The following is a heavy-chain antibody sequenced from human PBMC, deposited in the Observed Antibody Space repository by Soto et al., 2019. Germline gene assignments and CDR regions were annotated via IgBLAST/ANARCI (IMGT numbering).Heavy chain of an antibody. CDR1: GGSISGYF. D-gene: IGHD5-12*01. V-gene: IGHV4-59*01. CDR3: ARARSGYNIDAFDI. J-gene: IGHJ3*02. CDR2: IYFSGIT. Sequence: PSETLSLTCTVSGGSISGYFWSWIRQPPGKGLDWVGYIYFSGITNYNPSLESRVSLLVDTSKNYFSLSLNSVTAADTAVYYCARARSGYNIDAFDIWGQGKMVTVSS.